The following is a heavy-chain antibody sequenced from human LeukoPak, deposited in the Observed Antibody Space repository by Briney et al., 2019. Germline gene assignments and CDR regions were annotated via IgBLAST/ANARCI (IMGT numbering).Heavy chain of an antibody. CDR3: ARMGINYYYDSSGSFDY. J-gene: IGHJ4*02. V-gene: IGHV5-51*01. Sequence: GESLQISCQGSGYSFTSYWIGWVRQMPGKGLEWMGIIYPGDSDTRYSPSFQGQVTISADKSINTAYLQWSSLKASDTAMYYCARMGINYYYDSSGSFDYWGQGTLVTVSS. CDR2: IYPGDSDT. CDR1: GYSFTSYW. D-gene: IGHD3-22*01.